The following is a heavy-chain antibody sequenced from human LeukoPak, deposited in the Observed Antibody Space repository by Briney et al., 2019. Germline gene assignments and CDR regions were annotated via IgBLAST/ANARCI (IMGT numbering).Heavy chain of an antibody. D-gene: IGHD3-16*01. CDR3: AGGGTYGAFDI. Sequence: SETLSLTCTVSGGSISRYYWGWIRQPPGKGLEWIGYIYYDGSTNYNPSLKSRVTMSVDTSKKQFSLKVTSVTAADTAVYFCAGGGTYGAFDIWGQGTMVTVSS. CDR1: GGSISRYY. V-gene: IGHV4-59*08. J-gene: IGHJ3*02. CDR2: IYYDGST.